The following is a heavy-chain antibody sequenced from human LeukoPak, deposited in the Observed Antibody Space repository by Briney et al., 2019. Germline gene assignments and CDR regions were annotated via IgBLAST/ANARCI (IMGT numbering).Heavy chain of an antibody. CDR2: IYTSGST. CDR3: ARGGNDYGDFVFDY. Sequence: PSETLSLTCTVSGGSISSYYWSWIRQPAGKGLEWIGCIYTSGSTNYNPSLKSRVTISVDTSKNQFSLKLSSVTAADTAVYYCARGGNDYGDFVFDYWGQGTLVTVSS. V-gene: IGHV4-4*07. CDR1: GGSISSYY. J-gene: IGHJ4*02. D-gene: IGHD4-17*01.